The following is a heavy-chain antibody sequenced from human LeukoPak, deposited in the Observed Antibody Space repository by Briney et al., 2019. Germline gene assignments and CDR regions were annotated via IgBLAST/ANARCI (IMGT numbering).Heavy chain of an antibody. CDR2: IYPGDSDT. V-gene: IGHV5-51*01. CDR1: GYXFTSYW. D-gene: IGHD4-17*01. Sequence: GESLKISCNGSGYXFTSYWICWVRQMPGKGLEWMGIIYPGDSDTRYSPSFQGQVTISADKSIRTAYLQWSSLKASDTAMYFCASSTTVTTHFFDFWGQGTLVTVSS. J-gene: IGHJ4*02. CDR3: ASSTTVTTHFFDF.